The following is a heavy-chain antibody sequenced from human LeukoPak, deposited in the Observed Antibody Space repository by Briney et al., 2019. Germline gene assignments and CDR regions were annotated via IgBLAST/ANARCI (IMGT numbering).Heavy chain of an antibody. CDR3: ARDPRGEENWFDP. V-gene: IGHV4-34*01. Sequence: SETLSLTCAVYGGSFSGYYWSWIRQPPGKGLEWIGEINHSGSTNYNPSLKSRVTISVDTSKNQFSLKLSSVTAADTAVYYCARDPRGEENWFDPWGQGTLVTVSS. J-gene: IGHJ5*02. CDR2: INHSGST. D-gene: IGHD3-10*01. CDR1: GGSFSGYY.